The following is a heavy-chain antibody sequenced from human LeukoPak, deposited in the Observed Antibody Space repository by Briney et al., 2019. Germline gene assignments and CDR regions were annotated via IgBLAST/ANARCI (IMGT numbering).Heavy chain of an antibody. CDR1: GGTFSSYT. D-gene: IGHD3-16*01. J-gene: IGHJ4*02. CDR3: ARFGDERLAFDY. CDR2: IIPILGIA. V-gene: IGHV1-69*02. Sequence: GSSVKLSCKASGGTFSSYTISWVRQAPGQGLEWMGRIIPILGIANYAQKFQGRVTITADKYTSTAYMELSSLRSEDTAVYYCARFGDERLAFDYWGQGTLVTVSS.